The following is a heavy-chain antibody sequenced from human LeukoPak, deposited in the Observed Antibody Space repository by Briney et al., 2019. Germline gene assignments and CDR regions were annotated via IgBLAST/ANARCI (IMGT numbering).Heavy chain of an antibody. D-gene: IGHD3-22*01. Sequence: GGSLRLSCAASGFTVSSNYMSWVRQAPGKGLEWVSVIYSGGSTYYADSVKGRFTISRHNSKNTLYLQMNSLRAEDTAVYYCARYRPNSMLVVVITDYYFDYWGQGTLVTVSS. V-gene: IGHV3-53*04. CDR1: GFTVSSNY. CDR2: IYSGGST. J-gene: IGHJ4*02. CDR3: ARYRPNSMLVVVITDYYFDY.